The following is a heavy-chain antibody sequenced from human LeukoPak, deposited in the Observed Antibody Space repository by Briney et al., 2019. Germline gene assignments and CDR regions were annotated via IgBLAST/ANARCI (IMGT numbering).Heavy chain of an antibody. CDR2: IRSKAYGGTT. D-gene: IGHD3-22*01. CDR1: GFTFGDYA. CDR3: TRARITMIVVVPAPYYFDY. J-gene: IGHJ4*02. Sequence: PGGSLRLSCTASGFTFGDYAMSWFRQAPGKGLEWVGFIRSKAYGGTTEYAASVKGRFTISRDDSKSIAYLQMNSLKTEDTAVYYCTRARITMIVVVPAPYYFDYWGQGTLVTVSS. V-gene: IGHV3-49*03.